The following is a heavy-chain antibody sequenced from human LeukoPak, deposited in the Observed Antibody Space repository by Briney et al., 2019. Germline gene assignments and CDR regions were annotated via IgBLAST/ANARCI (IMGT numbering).Heavy chain of an antibody. Sequence: PGGSLRLSCTVSGFTVSSNSMSWVRQAPGKGLEWVSGINWNGGSTGYADSVKGRFTISRDNAKNSLYLQMNSLRAEDTALYYCARGPIYYGSGSYFSFGWFDPWGQGTLVTVSS. D-gene: IGHD3-10*01. CDR3: ARGPIYYGSGSYFSFGWFDP. J-gene: IGHJ5*02. V-gene: IGHV3-20*04. CDR1: GFTVSSNS. CDR2: INWNGGST.